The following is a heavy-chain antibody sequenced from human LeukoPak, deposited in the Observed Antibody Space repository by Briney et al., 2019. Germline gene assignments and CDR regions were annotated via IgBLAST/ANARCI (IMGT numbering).Heavy chain of an antibody. CDR3: ARDGLYDSSGYYFDAFDI. J-gene: IGHJ3*02. Sequence: PSETLSLTCTVSGGSISSYYWSWLRQPAGKGLEWIGRIYTSGSTNYNPSLKSRVTMSVDTSKNQFSLKLSSVTAADTAVYYCARDGLYDSSGYYFDAFDIWGQGTMVTVSS. V-gene: IGHV4-4*07. CDR2: IYTSGST. D-gene: IGHD3-22*01. CDR1: GGSISSYY.